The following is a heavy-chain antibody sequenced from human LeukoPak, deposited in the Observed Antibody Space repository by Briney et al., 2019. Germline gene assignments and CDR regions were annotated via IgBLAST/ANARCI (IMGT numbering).Heavy chain of an antibody. CDR1: GFTFSNFG. D-gene: IGHD2-2*01. J-gene: IGHJ4*02. V-gene: IGHV3-33*01. Sequence: GRSLRLSCAASGFTFSNFGMHWVRQAPGKGLEWVVLIWYDGSNKHYADSVKGRFTISRDNSKNTLYLQMNSLRAEDTAVYYYARDNYAGYGLDYWGQGTLVTVSS. CDR3: ARDNYAGYGLDY. CDR2: IWYDGSNK.